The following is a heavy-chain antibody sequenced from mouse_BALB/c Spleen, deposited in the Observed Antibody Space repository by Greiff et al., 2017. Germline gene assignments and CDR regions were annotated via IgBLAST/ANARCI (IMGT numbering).Heavy chain of an antibody. D-gene: IGHD1-1*01. CDR2: IYPGDGDT. Sequence: VKLVESGAELVRPGSSVKISCKASGYAFSSYWMNWVKQRPGQGLEWIGQIYPGDGDTNYNGKFKGKATLTADKSSSTAYMQLSSLTSEDSAVYFCARAPFYYGSSYRSFDVWGAGTTVTVSS. CDR1: GYAFSSYW. CDR3: ARAPFYYGSSYRSFDV. J-gene: IGHJ1*01. V-gene: IGHV1-80*01.